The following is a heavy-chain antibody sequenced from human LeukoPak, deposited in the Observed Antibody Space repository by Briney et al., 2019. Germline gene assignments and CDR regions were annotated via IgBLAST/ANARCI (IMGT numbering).Heavy chain of an antibody. V-gene: IGHV7-4-1*02. J-gene: IGHJ4*02. D-gene: IGHD3-16*02. CDR2: INTNTGNP. CDR1: GYTFTSYA. Sequence: ASVKVSCKASGYTFTSYAMNWVRQAPGQGLEWMGWINTNTGNPTYAQGFTGRFVFSLDTSVSTAYLQISSLKAEDTAVYYCARGTIIRMITFGGVIAPNDYWGQGTLVTVSS. CDR3: ARGTIIRMITFGGVIAPNDY.